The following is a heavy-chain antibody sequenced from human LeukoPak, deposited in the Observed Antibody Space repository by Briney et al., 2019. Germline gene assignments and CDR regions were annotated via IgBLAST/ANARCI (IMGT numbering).Heavy chain of an antibody. Sequence: GGSLRLSCAASGFTFSNYGIHWVRQAPGKGLEWVAVISYDGSNKYYADSVKGRFTISRDNSKNTLYLQMNSLRVEDTDVYYCVKGDGSDWFGAVDPWGQGTLVTVSS. J-gene: IGHJ5*02. V-gene: IGHV3-30*18. D-gene: IGHD3-10*01. CDR1: GFTFSNYG. CDR2: ISYDGSNK. CDR3: VKGDGSDWFGAVDP.